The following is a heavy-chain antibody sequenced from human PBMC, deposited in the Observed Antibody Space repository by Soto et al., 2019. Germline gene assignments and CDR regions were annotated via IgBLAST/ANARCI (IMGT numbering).Heavy chain of an antibody. CDR2: IGVSGDTT. D-gene: IGHD3-10*01. V-gene: IGHV3-23*01. CDR3: AKVRRCGELGSVY. J-gene: IGHJ4*02. CDR1: GFTFSSYA. Sequence: EVQLLESGGGLVQPGGSLRLSCAASGFTFSSYAMSWVRQAPGKGLEWVSAIGVSGDTTYYADSVKGRFTISRDNAKSTLYLQMGSLRAEETAAYYCAKVRRCGELGSVYWGQGTLVTVSS.